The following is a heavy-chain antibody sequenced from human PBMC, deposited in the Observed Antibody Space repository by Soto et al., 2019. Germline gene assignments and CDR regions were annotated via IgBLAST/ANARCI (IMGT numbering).Heavy chain of an antibody. CDR3: ARGRGDTAMAWYY. Sequence: QVQLQESGPGLVKPSETLSLTCTVSGGSISSYYWSWIRQSPGKGLEWIGYIYYSGSTKYNPSRKSRVTISVDTSKNQFSPKLSSVTAADTAVYYCARGRGDTAMAWYYWGQGTLVTVSS. J-gene: IGHJ4*02. CDR1: GGSISSYY. D-gene: IGHD5-18*01. CDR2: IYYSGST. V-gene: IGHV4-59*01.